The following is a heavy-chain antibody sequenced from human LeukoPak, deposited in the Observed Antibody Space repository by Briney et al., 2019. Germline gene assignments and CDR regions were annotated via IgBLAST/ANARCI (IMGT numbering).Heavy chain of an antibody. V-gene: IGHV4-39*01. D-gene: IGHD6-13*01. CDR3: ARLYSSSWSPLDY. CDR1: GGSISSSSYY. Sequence: PSETLSLTCTVSGGSISSSSYYWGWIRQPPGEGLEWIGSIYYSGSTYYHPSLKSQVTISVDTSKNQFSLKLSSVTAADTAVYYCARLYSSSWSPLDYWGQGTLVTVSS. J-gene: IGHJ4*02. CDR2: IYYSGST.